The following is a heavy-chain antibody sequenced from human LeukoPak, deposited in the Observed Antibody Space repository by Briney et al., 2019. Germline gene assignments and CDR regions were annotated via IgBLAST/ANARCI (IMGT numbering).Heavy chain of an antibody. CDR3: AGESPLLVSNDAFDI. Sequence: ASVKVFCKASGYTFTGYYMHWVRQAPGQGLEWMGWINPNSGGTNYAQKFQGRVTMTRDTSISTAYMELSRLRSDDTAVYYCAGESPLLVSNDAFDIWGQGTMVTVSS. CDR1: GYTFTGYY. J-gene: IGHJ3*02. CDR2: INPNSGGT. V-gene: IGHV1-2*02. D-gene: IGHD2-8*02.